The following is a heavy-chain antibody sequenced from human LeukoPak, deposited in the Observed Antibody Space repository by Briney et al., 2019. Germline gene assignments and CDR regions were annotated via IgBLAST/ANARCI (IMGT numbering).Heavy chain of an antibody. Sequence: GSLRLSCXASGFTFSSYSMNWVRQAAGKGLEWVPSISSSSSYIYYADSVKGRFTISRDNAKNSLYLQMNSLRAEDAAVYYCARDRSITEFGGQGTLVTVSS. CDR3: ARDRSITEF. D-gene: IGHD1-14*01. CDR2: ISSSSSYI. J-gene: IGHJ4*02. CDR1: GFTFSSYS. V-gene: IGHV3-21*01.